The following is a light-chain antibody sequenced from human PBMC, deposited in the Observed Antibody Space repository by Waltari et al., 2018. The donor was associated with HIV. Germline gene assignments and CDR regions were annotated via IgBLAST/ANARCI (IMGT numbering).Light chain of an antibody. J-gene: IGKJ2*01. Sequence: IQMTQSPSILSASVGDRITITCRASQNVDSWLAWYQQRPGRAPKLLIYKASTLEHGVPARFTGSGSGTNFTLTINSLHPDDFATYYCQQYNSDFYTFGLGT. V-gene: IGKV1-5*03. CDR2: KAS. CDR3: QQYNSDFYT. CDR1: QNVDSW.